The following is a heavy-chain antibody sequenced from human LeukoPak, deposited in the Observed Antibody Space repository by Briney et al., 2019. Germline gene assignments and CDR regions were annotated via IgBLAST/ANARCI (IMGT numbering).Heavy chain of an antibody. V-gene: IGHV4-59*01. J-gene: IGHJ1*01. CDR2: IYYSGST. Sequence: SDTLSLTGTVSGGSISSYYWSWIQQPPGKGLEWMGYIYYSGSTNYNPSLRSRVTISVDTSKNQFSLKLSSVTAADTAVYYCAGHDSSVTYFQHWGQGTLVTVSS. CDR3: AGHDSSVTYFQH. D-gene: IGHD3-22*01. CDR1: GGSISSYY.